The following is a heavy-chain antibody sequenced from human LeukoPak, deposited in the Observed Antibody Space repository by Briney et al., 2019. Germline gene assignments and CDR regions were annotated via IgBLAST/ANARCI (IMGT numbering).Heavy chain of an antibody. CDR1: GFTFSSYE. CDR2: ISSSGSTI. D-gene: IGHD3-10*02. V-gene: IGHV3-48*03. Sequence: GGSLRLSCAASGFTFSSYEMNWVRRAPGKGLEWGSYISSSGSTIYYADSVKGRFTISRDNAKNSLYLQMNSLRAEDTAVYDCAELGITMIGGVWGKGTTVTISS. J-gene: IGHJ6*04. CDR3: AELGITMIGGV.